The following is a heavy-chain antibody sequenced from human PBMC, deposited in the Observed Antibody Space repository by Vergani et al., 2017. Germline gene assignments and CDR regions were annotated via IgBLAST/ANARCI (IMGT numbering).Heavy chain of an antibody. J-gene: IGHJ3*02. CDR2: IIPILGIA. D-gene: IGHD1-1*01. CDR3: ARDGTETDAFDI. Sequence: QVQLVHSGAEVKKPGSSVKVSCKASGGTFSSYTISWVRQAPGQGLEWMGRIIPILGIANYAQKFQGRVTITADKSTSTAYMEQSSMRSDDTAVYYCARDGTETDAFDIWGQGTMVTVSS. V-gene: IGHV1-69*04. CDR1: GGTFSSYT.